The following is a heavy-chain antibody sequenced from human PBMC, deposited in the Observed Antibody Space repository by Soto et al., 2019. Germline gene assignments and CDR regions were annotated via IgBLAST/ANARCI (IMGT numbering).Heavy chain of an antibody. CDR2: ISGRGGGT. Sequence: EVQLLESGGGLVQPGGSLGLSCAASGFPFSSNAMSWVRQAPGRGLEWVSAISGRGGGTYYADSVKGRFTISRDNSKNTLYLQMNSLRAEDTAVYYCAKVSGVRGGDADFDYWGQGTLVTVSS. D-gene: IGHD2-15*01. CDR3: AKVSGVRGGDADFDY. V-gene: IGHV3-23*01. J-gene: IGHJ4*02. CDR1: GFPFSSNA.